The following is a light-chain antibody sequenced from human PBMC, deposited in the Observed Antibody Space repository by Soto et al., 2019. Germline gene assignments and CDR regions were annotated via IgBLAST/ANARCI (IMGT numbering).Light chain of an antibody. J-gene: IGLJ1*01. CDR2: GNS. CDR1: SSNIGAGYD. Sequence: QSVLTQPPSVSGAPGQRVTISCTGSSSNIGAGYDVHWYQQLPGTAPKLRIYGNSNRSSVVPHRFPGSTSGTSASPAIPALKAEAEADYYCQYQASSLSGPNALATGSTVTVL. CDR3: QYQASSLSGPNA. V-gene: IGLV1-40*01.